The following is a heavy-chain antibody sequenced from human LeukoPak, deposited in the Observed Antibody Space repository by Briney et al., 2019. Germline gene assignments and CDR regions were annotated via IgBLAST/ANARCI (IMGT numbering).Heavy chain of an antibody. CDR1: GVSISSYY. V-gene: IGHV4-59*01. CDR3: ASSRLWFGELLSGGFDY. Sequence: PSETLSLTCTVSGVSISSYYWSWIRQPPGKGLEWIGYIYYSGSTNYNPSLKSRVTISLDTSKNQLSLKLSSVTAADPAVYYCASSRLWFGELLSGGFDYWGQGTLVTVCS. J-gene: IGHJ4*02. D-gene: IGHD3-10*01. CDR2: IYYSGST.